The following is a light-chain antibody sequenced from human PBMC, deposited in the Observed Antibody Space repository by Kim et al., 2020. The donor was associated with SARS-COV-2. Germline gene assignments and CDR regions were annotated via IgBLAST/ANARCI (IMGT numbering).Light chain of an antibody. V-gene: IGLV2-14*04. CDR1: SSAVGTYNS. CDR3: NSHTTSSTYV. J-gene: IGLJ1*01. Sequence: GQSITISCTGTSSAVGTYNSVSWYQQHPGKAPKLIMYDVSERASGVSNRFSGSQSGNTASLTISGLRAEDEADYYCNSHTTSSTYVFGSGTKVTVL. CDR2: DVS.